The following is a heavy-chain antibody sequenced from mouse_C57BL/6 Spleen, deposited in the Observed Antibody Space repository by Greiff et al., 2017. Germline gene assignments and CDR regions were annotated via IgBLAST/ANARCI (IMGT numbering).Heavy chain of an antibody. J-gene: IGHJ4*01. CDR1: GYTFTDYY. CDR2: IFPGSGST. Sequence: QVQLQQSGPELVKPGASVKISCKASGYTFTDYYINWVKQRPGQGLEWIGWIFPGSGSTYYNEKFKGQGTLTVDKSSSTAYMLLSSLTSEDSAVYFCARLPYGYDGYYYARDYWGQGTSVTVSS. V-gene: IGHV1-75*01. D-gene: IGHD2-2*01. CDR3: ARLPYGYDGYYYARDY.